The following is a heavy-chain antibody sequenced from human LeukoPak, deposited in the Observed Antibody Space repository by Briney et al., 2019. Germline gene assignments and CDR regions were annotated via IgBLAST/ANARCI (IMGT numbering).Heavy chain of an antibody. D-gene: IGHD2-15*01. CDR2: INLVNGNT. CDR3: ARDGAAEGYYYFDY. Sequence: ASVKVSCKASGYTFTNYALHWVRQAPGQRLEWMGWINLVNGNTKYSQKLQGRVSITRDTAASTAYMELSSLRSEDTAVYYCARDGAAEGYYYFDYWGQGTQVTVSS. CDR1: GYTFTNYA. J-gene: IGHJ4*02. V-gene: IGHV1-3*01.